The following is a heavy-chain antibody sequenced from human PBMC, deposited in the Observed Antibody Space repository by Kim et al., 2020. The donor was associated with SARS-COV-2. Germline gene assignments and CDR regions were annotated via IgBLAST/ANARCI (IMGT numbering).Heavy chain of an antibody. D-gene: IGHD3-3*01. Sequence: SETLSLTCTVSGAPLSSVDFYWSWLRQPPGKALEWMGYISHTGSTFFGPPLKSRVILSVDTSQNQFSLQLTSVTAADTAEHYCARGFWSGYSGTNWFDP. CDR1: GAPLSSVDFY. CDR3: ARGFWSGYSGTNWFDP. V-gene: IGHV4-30-4*01. J-gene: IGHJ5*02. CDR2: ISHTGST.